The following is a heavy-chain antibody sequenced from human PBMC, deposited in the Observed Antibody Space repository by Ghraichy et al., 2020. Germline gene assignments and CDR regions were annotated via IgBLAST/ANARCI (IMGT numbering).Heavy chain of an antibody. CDR2: IRYDGSNE. J-gene: IGHJ4*02. Sequence: GESLRLSCAASGFTFSSFGMHWVRQAPGKGLEWLTFIRYDGSNEYYADSVRGRFTISRDNSKNTLYLQMNSLRAEDTAVYYCAKLDIGNGYHLSPSEIDCWGQGTLVTVSS. V-gene: IGHV3-30*02. D-gene: IGHD2-2*03. CDR1: GFTFSSFG. CDR3: AKLDIGNGYHLSPSEIDC.